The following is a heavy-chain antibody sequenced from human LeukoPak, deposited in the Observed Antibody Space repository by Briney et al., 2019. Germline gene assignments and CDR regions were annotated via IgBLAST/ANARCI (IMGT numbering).Heavy chain of an antibody. V-gene: IGHV4-4*07. CDR2: IYTSGST. Sequence: PSETPSLTCTVSGGSISSYYWSWIRQPAGKGLEWIGRIYTSGSTNYNPSLKRRVTMSVDTSKNQFSLKLSSVTAADTAVYYCAAGYSSSYDAFDIWGQWTMVTVSS. D-gene: IGHD6-13*01. CDR1: GGSISSYY. CDR3: AAGYSSSYDAFDI. J-gene: IGHJ3*02.